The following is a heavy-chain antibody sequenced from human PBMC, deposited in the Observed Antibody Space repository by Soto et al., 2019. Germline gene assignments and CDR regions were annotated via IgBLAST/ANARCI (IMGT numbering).Heavy chain of an antibody. Sequence: GAXVKVSCKPSGYSFSNFXXXXGRQAPGQGLEWMGIIDPSSGTTSYTQKFQERVTMTRDTSMSTVYMELSRLRSEDTAVYYCARGAVVVKNGLIAGMDVWGXGTTVTVSS. CDR2: IDPSSGTT. CDR3: ARGAVVVKNGLIAGMDV. D-gene: IGHD2-15*01. V-gene: IGHV1-46*01. CDR1: GYSFSNFX. J-gene: IGHJ6*04.